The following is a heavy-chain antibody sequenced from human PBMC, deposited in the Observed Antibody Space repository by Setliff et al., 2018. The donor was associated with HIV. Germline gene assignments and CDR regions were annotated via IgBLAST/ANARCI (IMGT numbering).Heavy chain of an antibody. Sequence: ASVKVSCKASGYTFTSYAIHWVRQAPGLGLEWMGWISGYNGNTEYAQKFQGRATMTRDTSISTAYMELSRLRSDDTAVYYCASKVHCTNGVCLDAFDIWGQGTMVTVSS. CDR3: ASKVHCTNGVCLDAFDI. V-gene: IGHV1-2*02. J-gene: IGHJ3*02. CDR2: ISGYNGNT. CDR1: GYTFTSYA. D-gene: IGHD2-8*01.